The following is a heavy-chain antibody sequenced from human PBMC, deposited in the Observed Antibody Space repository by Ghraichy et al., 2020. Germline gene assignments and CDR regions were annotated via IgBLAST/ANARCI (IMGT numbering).Heavy chain of an antibody. Sequence: GGSLRLSCAASGFPFNTYGMHWVRQAPGKGLEWVAFISYDGSEEFYADSVRGRFAISRDNSRTALYLQVNSLRPDDTAVYFCVKPLNQYFFYHYMDVWGKGTTVTVSS. CDR2: ISYDGSEE. V-gene: IGHV3-30*18. CDR3: VKPLNQYFFYHYMDV. D-gene: IGHD1-14*01. J-gene: IGHJ6*03. CDR1: GFPFNTYG.